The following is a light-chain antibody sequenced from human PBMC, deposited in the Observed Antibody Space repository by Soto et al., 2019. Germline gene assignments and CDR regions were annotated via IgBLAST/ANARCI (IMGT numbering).Light chain of an antibody. V-gene: IGKV3-15*01. CDR2: DAS. Sequence: EIVMSQFPVALSVSPGERATPSCRASQSVYSNLAWYQQNPGQAPRLLIYDASTRATGVPARFSGSGFGTEFTLTISSLQSEDFAVYYCHQYYKWPLTFGGGTKVDIK. CDR3: HQYYKWPLT. J-gene: IGKJ4*01. CDR1: QSVYSN.